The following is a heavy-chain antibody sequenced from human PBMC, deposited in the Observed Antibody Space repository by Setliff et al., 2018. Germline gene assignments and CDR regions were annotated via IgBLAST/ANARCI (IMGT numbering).Heavy chain of an antibody. V-gene: IGHV4-59*11. J-gene: IGHJ5*02. CDR2: IYYSGST. D-gene: IGHD5-12*01. CDR3: ATAIVATANNWFDP. Sequence: SETLSLTCTVSGGSISSHYWSWIRQPPGKGLEWIGSIYYSGSTNYNPSLKSRVTISVDTSKNQFSLKLSFVTAADTAVYYCATAIVATANNWFDPWGQGTLVTVSS. CDR1: GGSISSHY.